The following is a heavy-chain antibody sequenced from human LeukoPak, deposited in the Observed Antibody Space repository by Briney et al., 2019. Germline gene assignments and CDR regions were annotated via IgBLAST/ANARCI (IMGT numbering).Heavy chain of an antibody. Sequence: SETLSLTCTVSGGSISSYYWSWIRQPPGKGLEWIGYIYYSGSTNYNPSLKSRVTISVDTSKNQFSLKLSSVTAADTAVYYCAGGGYSGSYLTDYWGQGTLVTVSS. J-gene: IGHJ4*02. CDR1: GGSISSYY. CDR3: AGGGYSGSYLTDY. CDR2: IYYSGST. V-gene: IGHV4-59*01. D-gene: IGHD1-26*01.